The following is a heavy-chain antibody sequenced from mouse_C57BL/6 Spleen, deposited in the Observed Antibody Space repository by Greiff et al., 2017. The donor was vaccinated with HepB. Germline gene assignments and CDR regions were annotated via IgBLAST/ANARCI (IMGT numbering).Heavy chain of an antibody. Sequence: EVHLVESGGGLVKPGGSLKLSCAASGFTFSSYAMSWVRQTPEKSLEWVATISDGGSYTYYPDNVKGRFTISRDNAKNNLYLQMSHLKSEDTAMYYCARDRHYGSSDWYFDVWGTGTTVTVSS. CDR3: ARDRHYGSSDWYFDV. J-gene: IGHJ1*03. CDR1: GFTFSSYA. CDR2: ISDGGSYT. D-gene: IGHD1-1*01. V-gene: IGHV5-4*01.